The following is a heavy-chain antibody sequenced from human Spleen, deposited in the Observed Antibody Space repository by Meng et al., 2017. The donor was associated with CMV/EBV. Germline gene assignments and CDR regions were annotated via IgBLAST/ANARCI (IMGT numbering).Heavy chain of an antibody. V-gene: IGHV3-23*01. CDR1: GITFSNYG. Sequence: GESLKISCGASGITFSNYGMSWVRQAPGKGLEWVSTISGSGGRTNYADSVKGRFTISRDNSKNTLYLQMNSLRAEDTAVYYCARVAGATGEYGMDVWGQGTTVTVSS. CDR3: ARVAGATGEYGMDV. CDR2: ISGSGGRT. D-gene: IGHD6-19*01. J-gene: IGHJ6*02.